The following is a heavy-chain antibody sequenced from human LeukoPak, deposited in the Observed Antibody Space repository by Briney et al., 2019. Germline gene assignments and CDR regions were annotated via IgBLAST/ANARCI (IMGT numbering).Heavy chain of an antibody. Sequence: GGSLRLSCAASGFTFSKYWMLWVRQAPGKGLESVSRINTDGTVTTYADSVKGRFTVSRDNADNTMFLQMNSVRDEDTAVYYCARATLDNWGQGTLVTVSS. V-gene: IGHV3-74*01. J-gene: IGHJ4*02. CDR3: ARATLDN. CDR2: INTDGTVT. CDR1: GFTFSKYW.